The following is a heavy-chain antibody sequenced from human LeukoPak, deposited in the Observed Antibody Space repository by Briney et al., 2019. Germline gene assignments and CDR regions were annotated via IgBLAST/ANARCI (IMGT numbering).Heavy chain of an antibody. J-gene: IGHJ4*02. V-gene: IGHV3-23*01. D-gene: IGHD4-23*01. CDR1: GFTFSSNT. Sequence: GGSLRLSCAASGFTFSSNTMSWVRQAPGKGLEWVSVISGSGGNTYYADSVKGRFTISRDNSKNTLYLQMNSLRPEDTAVYYCAKASGGNVVYWGQGTLVTVSS. CDR2: ISGSGGNT. CDR3: AKASGGNVVY.